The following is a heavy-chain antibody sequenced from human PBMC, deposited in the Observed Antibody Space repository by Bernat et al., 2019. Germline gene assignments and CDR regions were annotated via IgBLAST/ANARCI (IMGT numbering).Heavy chain of an antibody. CDR2: IKEDGSEK. Sequence: EVQLVESGGGLVQPGGSLRLSCAVSGFSFSGYYMKWVRQAPGKGLEWVANIKEDGSEKNYVDSVKGRFTISRDNAKNSLYLQMNSLRTEDTAVYYCASGLTTSFYWGQGTLVTVSP. CDR1: GFSFSGYY. CDR3: ASGLTTSFY. D-gene: IGHD4-4*01. J-gene: IGHJ4*02. V-gene: IGHV3-7*03.